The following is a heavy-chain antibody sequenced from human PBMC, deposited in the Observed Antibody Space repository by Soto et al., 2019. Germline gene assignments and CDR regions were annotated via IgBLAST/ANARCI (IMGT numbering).Heavy chain of an antibody. Sequence: PSETLSLTCTVSGGSISSYYWSWIRQPPGKGLEWIGYIYYSGSTNYNPSLKSRVTISVDTSKNQFSLKLSSVTAADTAVYYCARVAVAGTKGWFDPRGQGTLVTVSS. D-gene: IGHD6-19*01. V-gene: IGHV4-59*01. CDR2: IYYSGST. J-gene: IGHJ5*02. CDR3: ARVAVAGTKGWFDP. CDR1: GGSISSYY.